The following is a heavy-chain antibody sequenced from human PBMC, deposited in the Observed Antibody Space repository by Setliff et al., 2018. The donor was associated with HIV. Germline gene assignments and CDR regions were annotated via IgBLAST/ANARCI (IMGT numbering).Heavy chain of an antibody. J-gene: IGHJ4*02. CDR3: ARDRGYDLDYFDY. CDR1: GYTFNNYG. CDR2: INTHSGYT. Sequence: ASVKVSCKASGYTFNNYGISWVRQAPGQGLEWMGWINTHSGYTNYAQNVQGRVTVTMDTSTSTAYMELRSLRAEDTAVYYCARDRGYDLDYFDYWGQGTLVTVSS. V-gene: IGHV1-18*01. D-gene: IGHD5-12*01.